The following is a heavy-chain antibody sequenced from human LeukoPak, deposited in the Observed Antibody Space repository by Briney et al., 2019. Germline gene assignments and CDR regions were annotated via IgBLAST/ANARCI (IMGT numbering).Heavy chain of an antibody. J-gene: IGHJ4*02. CDR3: ARDSVTTGFYFDY. Sequence: PGGSLRLSCAASGFTFSSYSMNWVRQAPGKGLEWVSSISSSSSYIYYADSVKGRFTISRDISKNMLYLQMNSLRPEDTAVYYCARDSVTTGFYFDYWGQGTLVTVSS. CDR1: GFTFSSYS. CDR2: ISSSSSYI. V-gene: IGHV3-21*01. D-gene: IGHD4-17*01.